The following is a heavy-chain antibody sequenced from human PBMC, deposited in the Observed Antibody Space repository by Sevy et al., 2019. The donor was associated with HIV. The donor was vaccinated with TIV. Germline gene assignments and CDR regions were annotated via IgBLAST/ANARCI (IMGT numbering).Heavy chain of an antibody. D-gene: IGHD3-3*01. V-gene: IGHV3-13*01. CDR1: GFTFSSYD. J-gene: IGHJ3*02. CDR2: IGTAGDT. CDR3: ARSGSIFGVVRYDAFDI. Sequence: GGSLRLSYAASGFTFSSYDMHWVRQATGKGLEWVSAIGTAGDTYYPGSVKGRFTISRENAKNSLYLQMNSLRAGDTAVYYCARSGSIFGVVRYDAFDIWGQGTMVTVSS.